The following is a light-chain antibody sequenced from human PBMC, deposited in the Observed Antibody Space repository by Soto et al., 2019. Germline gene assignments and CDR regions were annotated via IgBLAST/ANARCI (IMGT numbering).Light chain of an antibody. V-gene: IGKV3-20*01. Sequence: EIVLTQSPGTLSLSPRERATLSCRASQSVSNAYLAWYQHKVGQSPRLLIYGASNRAPGIPDRFSGSGSGTDFTLTISRLEPEDFAVYYCQQYAASPRTFGQGTQVKVK. CDR2: GAS. CDR3: QQYAASPRT. CDR1: QSVSNAY. J-gene: IGKJ1*01.